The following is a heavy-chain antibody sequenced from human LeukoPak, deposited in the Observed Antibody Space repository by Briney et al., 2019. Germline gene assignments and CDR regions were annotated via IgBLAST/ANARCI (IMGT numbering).Heavy chain of an antibody. J-gene: IGHJ5*02. D-gene: IGHD2-15*01. CDR2: MSGSSGVT. Sequence: GGSLRLSCAASGFTFSSYAMSWVRQAPGKGLEWVAAMSGSSGVTYYTDSVRGRFTISRDNSKNTVYLQMNSLRAEDTALYYCVRDKGRSPGYWLDPWGQGTLVTVSS. CDR3: VRDKGRSPGYWLDP. CDR1: GFTFSSYA. V-gene: IGHV3-23*01.